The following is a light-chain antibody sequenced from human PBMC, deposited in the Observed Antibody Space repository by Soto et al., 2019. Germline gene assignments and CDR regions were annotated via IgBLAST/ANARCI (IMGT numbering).Light chain of an antibody. J-gene: IGKJ5*01. CDR3: QQSYSTPHT. Sequence: DIQMTHSPSSLSASVVDRVSITCGASQSISSYLNWYQQKPGKAPKLLIYAASSLQSGVPSRFSGSGSGTDFTLTISSLQPEDFATYYCQQSYSTPHTFGQGTRLEIK. CDR2: AAS. V-gene: IGKV1-39*01. CDR1: QSISSY.